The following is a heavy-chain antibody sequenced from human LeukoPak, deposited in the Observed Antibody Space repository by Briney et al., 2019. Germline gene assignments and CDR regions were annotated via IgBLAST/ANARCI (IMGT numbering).Heavy chain of an antibody. CDR3: VRDPVRGYTSVIYDTFDI. CDR2: IYYSGST. CDR1: GGSISSSSYY. D-gene: IGHD5-18*01. Sequence: KPSETLSLTCTVSGGSISSSSYYWGWIRQPPGKGLEWIGSIYYSGSTYYNPSLKSRVTISVDTSKNQFSLKLSSVTAADTAVYYCVRDPVRGYTSVIYDTFDIWGQGTMVTVSS. J-gene: IGHJ3*02. V-gene: IGHV4-39*07.